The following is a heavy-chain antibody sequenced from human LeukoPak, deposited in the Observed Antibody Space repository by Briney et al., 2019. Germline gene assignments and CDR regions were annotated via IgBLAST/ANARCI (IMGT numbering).Heavy chain of an antibody. D-gene: IGHD3-3*02. CDR2: IYPADSDS. CDR1: GCSFTSYW. J-gene: IGHJ5*02. CDR3: ARHAYGIYWFDP. V-gene: IGHV5-51*01. Sequence: GGSLKISCKGAGCSFTSYWIGWGRQMAGKGLEGMGIIYPADSDSRSSPSFPRQVPISADKSISTAYLQWSSLKASDTAMYYCARHAYGIYWFDPWGQGTLVTVSS.